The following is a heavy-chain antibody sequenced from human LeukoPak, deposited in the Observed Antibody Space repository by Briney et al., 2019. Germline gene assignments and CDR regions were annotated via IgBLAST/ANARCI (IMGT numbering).Heavy chain of an antibody. V-gene: IGHV4-31*03. CDR2: IYYSGST. CDR3: ARGSDFGTNWFDP. Sequence: SETLSLTCTVSGGSISSGGYYWSWIRQHPGKGLEWIGYIYYSGSTYYNPSLKSRVTISVDTSKNQFSLKLSSVTAADTAVYYCARGSDFGTNWFDPWGQGTLVTVSS. J-gene: IGHJ5*02. CDR1: GGSISSGGYY. D-gene: IGHD3/OR15-3a*01.